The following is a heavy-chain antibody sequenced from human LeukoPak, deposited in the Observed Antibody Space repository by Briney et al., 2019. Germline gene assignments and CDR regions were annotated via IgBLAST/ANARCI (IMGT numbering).Heavy chain of an antibody. CDR1: GGSISSNY. CDR2: ISYSGTT. CDR3: ARDLGYGGYARFDY. J-gene: IGHJ4*02. D-gene: IGHD5-12*01. V-gene: IGHV4-59*01. Sequence: SETLSLTCTVSGGSISSNYWSWIRQPPGKGLEWIGYISYSGTTSYNPSLKSRVTISVDTSKNQFSLKVSSVTAADTAVYYCARDLGYGGYARFDYWGQGTLVTVSS.